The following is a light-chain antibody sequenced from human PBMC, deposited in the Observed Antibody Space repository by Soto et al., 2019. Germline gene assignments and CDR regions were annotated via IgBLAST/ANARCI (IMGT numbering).Light chain of an antibody. V-gene: IGKV4-1*01. CDR1: QSVLYSSNNKNY. J-gene: IGKJ4*01. Sequence: DIVMTQSPDSLAVSLGERATINCKSSQSVLYSSNNKNYLAWYQQKPGQPPKLLIYWASTRESGVPDRFSGNGSGADFTLTISNLQAEDVAVYSCQQYFITPALSFGGGTKVEIK. CDR2: WAS. CDR3: QQYFITPALS.